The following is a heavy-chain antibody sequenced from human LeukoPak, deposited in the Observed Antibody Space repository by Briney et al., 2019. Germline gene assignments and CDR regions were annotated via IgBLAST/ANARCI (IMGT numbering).Heavy chain of an antibody. D-gene: IGHD3-3*01. J-gene: IGHJ4*02. CDR2: ISSSSSTI. V-gene: IGHV3-48*01. CDR1: GFAFSSYE. Sequence: GGSLRLSCAASGFAFSSYEMNWVRQAPGKGLEWVSYISSSSSTIYYADSVKGRFTISRDNAKNSLYLQMNSLRAEDTAVYYCARAGYDFWSGYPAYYFDYWGQGTLVTVSS. CDR3: ARAGYDFWSGYPAYYFDY.